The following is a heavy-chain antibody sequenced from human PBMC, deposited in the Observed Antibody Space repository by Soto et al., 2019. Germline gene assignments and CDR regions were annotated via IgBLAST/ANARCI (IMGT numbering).Heavy chain of an antibody. V-gene: IGHV3-9*01. CDR2: ISWNSGSI. CDR1: GFTFDDYA. D-gene: IGHD3-10*01. CDR3: AKGTQASRGAFDI. J-gene: IGHJ3*02. Sequence: EVQLVESGGGLVQPGRSLRLSCAASGFTFDDYAMHWVRQAPGKGLEWVSGISWNSGSIGYADSVKGRFTISRDNAKNSLYLQMTSLRAEDTALYYCAKGTQASRGAFDIWGQGTMVTVSS.